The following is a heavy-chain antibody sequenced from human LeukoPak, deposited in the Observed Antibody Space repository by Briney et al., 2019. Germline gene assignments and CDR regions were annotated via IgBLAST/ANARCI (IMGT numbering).Heavy chain of an antibody. D-gene: IGHD6-19*01. Sequence: GGSLRLSCAASGFTFSRYAIHWVRQTPGKGLEWVAVISFDGSNEDYADSVKGRFTISRDNSKNTLYLQMSSLRPEDTAVYYCARDKHSSGSYYFDYWGQGTLVTVSS. V-gene: IGHV3-30*04. CDR2: ISFDGSNE. J-gene: IGHJ4*02. CDR3: ARDKHSSGSYYFDY. CDR1: GFTFSRYA.